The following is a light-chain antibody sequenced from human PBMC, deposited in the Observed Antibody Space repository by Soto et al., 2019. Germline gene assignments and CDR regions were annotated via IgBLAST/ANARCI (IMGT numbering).Light chain of an antibody. Sequence: QSVLTQPPSASGTPGQTVAISCSGSNSNFGSNTVNWYQQFPGTAPKLLIYGYNQRPSGVPDRFSGSKSDTSASLAISGRLSEDESDYYCATWADSLNGWVFGGGTQLTVL. CDR2: GYN. CDR1: NSNFGSNT. J-gene: IGLJ3*02. CDR3: ATWADSLNGWV. V-gene: IGLV1-44*01.